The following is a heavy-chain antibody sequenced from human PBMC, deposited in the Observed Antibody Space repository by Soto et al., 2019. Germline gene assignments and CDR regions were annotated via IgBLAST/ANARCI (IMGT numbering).Heavy chain of an antibody. CDR2: IYYIGST. D-gene: IGHD2-2*02. CDR1: GGSISSYY. J-gene: IGHJ4*02. CDR3: ARALGYCISTSCYIYYFDY. Sequence: SETLSLTCTVSGGSISSYYWSWIRQHPGKGLEWIVYIYYIGSTYYNPSLKSRVTISVDTSKNQFSLKLSSVTAADTAVYYCARALGYCISTSCYIYYFDYWGQGTLVTVSS. V-gene: IGHV4-59*06.